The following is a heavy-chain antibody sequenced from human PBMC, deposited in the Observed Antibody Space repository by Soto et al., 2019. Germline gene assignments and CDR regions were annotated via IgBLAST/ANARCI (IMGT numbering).Heavy chain of an antibody. CDR2: LYSDGST. Sequence: EVHLVESGGDLVQPGGSLRLSCAASGFTVSNNYMSWVRQAPGKGLEWVSVLYSDGSTYYADSVKGRFTISRHNSKNTLYLQMNSLRAEETAVDYCATAEYSGGWTAERDYWGQGTLVTVSS. D-gene: IGHD6-25*01. V-gene: IGHV3-53*04. CDR1: GFTVSNNY. J-gene: IGHJ4*02. CDR3: ATAEYSGGWTAERDY.